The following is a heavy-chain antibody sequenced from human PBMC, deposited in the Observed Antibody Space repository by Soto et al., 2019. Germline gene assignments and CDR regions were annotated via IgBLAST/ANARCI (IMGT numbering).Heavy chain of an antibody. V-gene: IGHV3-64D*06. Sequence: GGSLRLSCSVSGFTFSDYSMHWVRQAPGKGLECVASISSQGGSTYYADSVRDRFTVSRDRSNTLWLQMSSLRVEDTAVYYCAKPGRWPQTPGNFDVWGQGILATVSS. D-gene: IGHD6-13*01. CDR2: ISSQGGST. J-gene: IGHJ3*01. CDR1: GFTFSDYS. CDR3: AKPGRWPQTPGNFDV.